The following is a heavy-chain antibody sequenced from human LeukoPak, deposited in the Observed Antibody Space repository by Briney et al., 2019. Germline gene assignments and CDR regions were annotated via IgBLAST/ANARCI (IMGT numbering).Heavy chain of an antibody. Sequence: GGSLRLSCAASGFTFSSYAMHWVRQAPGKGLEYVSAISSNGGSTYYANSVKGRFTISRDNSKNTLYLQMGSLRAEDMAVYYCARVRTYYFDYWGQGTLVTVSS. CDR1: GFTFSSYA. CDR3: ARVRTYYFDY. CDR2: ISSNGGST. V-gene: IGHV3-64*01. J-gene: IGHJ4*02. D-gene: IGHD2-2*01.